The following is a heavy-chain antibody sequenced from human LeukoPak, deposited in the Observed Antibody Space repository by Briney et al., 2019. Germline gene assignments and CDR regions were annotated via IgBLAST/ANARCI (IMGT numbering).Heavy chain of an antibody. D-gene: IGHD1-26*01. CDR2: INHSGST. V-gene: IGHV4-34*01. CDR1: GGSFSGYY. J-gene: IGHJ4*02. Sequence: SETLSLTCAVYGGSFSGYYWSWIRQPPGKGLEWIGEINHSGSTNYNPSLKSRVTISVDTSKNQFSLKLSSVTAADTAVYYCAGASTYSGSYFHFDYWGQGTLVTVSS. CDR3: AGASTYSGSYFHFDY.